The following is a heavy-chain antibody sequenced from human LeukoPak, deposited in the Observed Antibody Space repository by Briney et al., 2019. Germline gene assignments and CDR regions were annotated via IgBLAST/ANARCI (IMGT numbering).Heavy chain of an antibody. CDR1: GFTFSNYW. CDR2: INSDGSST. Sequence: GGSLRLSCAASGFTFSNYWMHWVRQAPGKGLVWVSRINSDGSSTDAADSVTGRFTISRDYAKNTLYLQMNSLRAEDTAVYYCAREVRANREFDYWGQGTLVTVSS. CDR3: AREVRANREFDY. V-gene: IGHV3-74*01. D-gene: IGHD1-14*01. J-gene: IGHJ4*02.